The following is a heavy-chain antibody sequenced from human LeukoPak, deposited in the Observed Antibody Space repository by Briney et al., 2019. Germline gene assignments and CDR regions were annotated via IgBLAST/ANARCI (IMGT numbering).Heavy chain of an antibody. CDR2: ISPNSGGT. V-gene: IGHV1-2*02. Sequence: ASVKVSCKASGYIFTGYYIHWVRQAPGQGLEWMGWISPNSGGTNYAQKFQGRVTMTRDTSISTAYMDVRSLRSDDTAVYYCARVIITTGGAGAFDIWGQGTMVTVSS. CDR3: ARVIITTGGAGAFDI. D-gene: IGHD3-10*01. J-gene: IGHJ3*02. CDR1: GYIFTGYY.